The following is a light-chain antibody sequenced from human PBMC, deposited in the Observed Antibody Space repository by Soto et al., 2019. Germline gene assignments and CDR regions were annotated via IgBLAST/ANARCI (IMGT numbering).Light chain of an antibody. J-gene: IGLJ2*01. CDR1: SSNIGSNY. V-gene: IGLV1-47*01. CDR2: RNN. Sequence: QPVLTQPPSASGTPGQRVTISCSGSSSNIGSNYVYWYQQLPGTAPKLLIYRNNQRPSGVPDRFSGSKSGTSASLAISGLRSEDEADYYCAAWDDSLSYVVFGGGTKVTVL. CDR3: AAWDDSLSYVV.